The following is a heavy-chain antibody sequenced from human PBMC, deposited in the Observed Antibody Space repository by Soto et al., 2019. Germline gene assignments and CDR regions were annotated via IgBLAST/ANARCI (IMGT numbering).Heavy chain of an antibody. J-gene: IGHJ6*02. Sequence: ASVKVSCKASGYTFTSYGISWVRQAPGQGLEWMGWISACNGNTNYAQKLQGRVTMTTDTSTSTAYMELRSLRSDDTAVYYCARESSAVAGSRAPSYGMDVWGQGXTVTVPS. D-gene: IGHD6-19*01. CDR1: GYTFTSYG. CDR3: ARESSAVAGSRAPSYGMDV. CDR2: ISACNGNT. V-gene: IGHV1-18*04.